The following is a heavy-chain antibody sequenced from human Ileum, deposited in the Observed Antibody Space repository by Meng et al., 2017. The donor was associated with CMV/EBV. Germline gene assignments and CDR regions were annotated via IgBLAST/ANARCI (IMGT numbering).Heavy chain of an antibody. V-gene: IGHV3-11*04. J-gene: IGHJ4*02. CDR2: ISSSGSTI. D-gene: IGHD3-3*01. CDR3: ASVHDFWSGYVVEYYFDY. Sequence: GGSLRSPCAAPGFTFSDYYMSWIRQAPGKGLEGVSYISSSGSTIYYADSVKGRFTISRDNAKNSLYLQMNSLRAEDTAVYYCASVHDFWSGYVVEYYFDYWGQGTLVTVSS. CDR1: GFTFSDYY.